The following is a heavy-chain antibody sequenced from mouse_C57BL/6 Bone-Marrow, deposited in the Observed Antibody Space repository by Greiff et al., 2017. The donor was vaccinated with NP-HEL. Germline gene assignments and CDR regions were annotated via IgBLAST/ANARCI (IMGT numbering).Heavy chain of an antibody. CDR3: ARDGTTGVDY. V-gene: IGHV1-54*01. CDR2: INPGSGGT. J-gene: IGHJ2*01. Sequence: VQLQHSGAELVRPGTSVKVSCKASGYAFTNYLIEWVKQRPGQGLEWIGVINPGSGGTNYNEKFKGKATLTADKSSSTAYMQLSSLTSEDSAVYFCARDGTTGVDYWGQGTTLTVSS. D-gene: IGHD4-1*02. CDR1: GYAFTNYL.